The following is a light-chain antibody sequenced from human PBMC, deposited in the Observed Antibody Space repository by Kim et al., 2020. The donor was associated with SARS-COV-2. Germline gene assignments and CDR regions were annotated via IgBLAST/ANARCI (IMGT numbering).Light chain of an antibody. V-gene: IGKV1-5*03. CDR2: KAS. J-gene: IGKJ1*01. CDR3: QQYNSYCT. Sequence: DIQMTQSPSTLSASVGDRVTITCRASQSISSELAWYQQKPGKAPKLLIYKASSLQSGVPSRFSGSGSGTEFTLTISGLQPDDFATYYCQQYNSYCTFGQGTKVEIK. CDR1: QSISSE.